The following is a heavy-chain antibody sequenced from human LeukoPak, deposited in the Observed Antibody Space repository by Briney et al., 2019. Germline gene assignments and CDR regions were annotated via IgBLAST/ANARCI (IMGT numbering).Heavy chain of an antibody. J-gene: IGHJ4*02. CDR3: ATYRQVLLPFES. CDR2: IFQDGGEI. Sequence: GGSLRLSCAASGFTFSTFAMIWVRQPPGKGLEWVSSIFQDGGEIHYADSVRGRFTISRDNSKSTLFLQMNSLRVEDTAIYYCATYRQVLLPFESWGQGTLVTVSS. D-gene: IGHD5-18*01. CDR1: GFTFSTFA. V-gene: IGHV3-23*01.